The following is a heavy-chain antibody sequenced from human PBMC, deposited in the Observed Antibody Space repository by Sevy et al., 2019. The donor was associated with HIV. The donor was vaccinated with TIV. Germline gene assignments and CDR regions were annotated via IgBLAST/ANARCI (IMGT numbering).Heavy chain of an antibody. J-gene: IGHJ4*02. V-gene: IGHV3-23*01. CDR2: ISGTGDYK. Sequence: GGFLRLSCAASGFTFSNFAMGWVRQAPGKGLDWVSVISGTGDYKYYADSVKGRFTISRDNSKNTMFLQMDSLRADDTAIFYCAKKMGGGSGMAFLVDYWGQGTLVTVSS. CDR1: GFTFSNFA. D-gene: IGHD5-18*01. CDR3: AKKMGGGSGMAFLVDY.